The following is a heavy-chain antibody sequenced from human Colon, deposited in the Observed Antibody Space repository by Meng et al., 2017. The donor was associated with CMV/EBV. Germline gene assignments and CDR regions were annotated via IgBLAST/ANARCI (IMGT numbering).Heavy chain of an antibody. Sequence: ASVKVSCKASGYTFSNYYIHWVRQAPGQGLEWMGIFDPIGVTTFYAQNFQGRLTMTKDTSTSTAYMELSSLTSDDTALYFCARGVGLALGYYWGQGTLVTVSS. CDR2: FDPIGVTT. CDR3: ARGVGLALGYY. D-gene: IGHD3-16*01. V-gene: IGHV1-46*01. CDR1: GYTFSNYY. J-gene: IGHJ4*02.